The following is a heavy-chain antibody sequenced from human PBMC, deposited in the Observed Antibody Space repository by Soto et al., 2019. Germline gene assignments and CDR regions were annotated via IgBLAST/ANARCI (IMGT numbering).Heavy chain of an antibody. V-gene: IGHV4-38-2*01. CDR3: ARSMYSTSAQLYYGMDV. Sequence: SETLSLTCAVSGSSIRRGYFWGWIRQPPGKGLEWIGSMYHSGITYYNLSLKSRVTISVDTSKNQLSLKLSSATAADTAVYYCARSMYSTSAQLYYGMDVWGQGTTVNGSS. D-gene: IGHD6-6*01. CDR2: MYHSGIT. J-gene: IGHJ6*02. CDR1: GSSIRRGYF.